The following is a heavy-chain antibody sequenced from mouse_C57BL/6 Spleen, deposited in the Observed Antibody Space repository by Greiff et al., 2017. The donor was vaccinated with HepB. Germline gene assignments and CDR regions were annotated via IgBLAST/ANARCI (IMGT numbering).Heavy chain of an antibody. Sequence: EVKLVESEGGLVQPGSSMKLYCTASGFTFSDYYMAWVRQVPEKGLEWVANINYDGSSTYYLDSLKSRFIISRDNAKNILYLQMSSLKSEDTATYYCARGVVPMDYWGQGTSVTVSS. CDR2: INYDGSST. V-gene: IGHV5-16*01. CDR1: GFTFSDYY. CDR3: ARGVVPMDY. D-gene: IGHD1-1*01. J-gene: IGHJ4*01.